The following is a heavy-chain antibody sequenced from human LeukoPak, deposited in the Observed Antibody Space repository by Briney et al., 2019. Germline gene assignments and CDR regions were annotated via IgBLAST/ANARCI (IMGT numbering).Heavy chain of an antibody. V-gene: IGHV1-2*02. J-gene: IGHJ4*02. CDR1: XXTFIYYY. D-gene: IGHD3-9*01. CDR2: INPXSGGT. CDR3: ARGGTYDILTGYYPSIDY. Sequence: SXXTFIYYYMXXVRQAPGRGLKXXGXINPXSGGTNYAQKFQGRVTMTRDTSISTAYMELSRLRSDDTAVYYCARGGTYDILTGYYPSIDYWGQGTLVTVSS.